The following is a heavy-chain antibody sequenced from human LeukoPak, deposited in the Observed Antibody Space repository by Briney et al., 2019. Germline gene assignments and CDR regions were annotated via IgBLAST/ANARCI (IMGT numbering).Heavy chain of an antibody. CDR1: GFTFSSYE. CDR3: VEGGAARFDY. Sequence: GGSLRLSCAASGFTFSSYEMNWVRQAPGKGLEWVSYISSSGSTIYYADSVKGRFTISRDNSKNTLYLQMNSLRAEDTAVYYCVEGGAARFDYWGQGTLVAVSS. D-gene: IGHD5-18*01. CDR2: ISSSGSTI. V-gene: IGHV3-48*03. J-gene: IGHJ4*02.